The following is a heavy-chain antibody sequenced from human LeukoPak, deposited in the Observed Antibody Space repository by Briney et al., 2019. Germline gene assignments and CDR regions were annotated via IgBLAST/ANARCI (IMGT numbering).Heavy chain of an antibody. D-gene: IGHD3-3*01. V-gene: IGHV3-74*01. J-gene: IGHJ4*02. CDR3: ARDAFGVDKSPF. CDR1: GFTFTSYW. CDR2: INSDGSST. Sequence: GGSLRLSCAASGFTFTSYWMHWVRQAPGRGLVWVSRINSDGSSTNYADSVKGRFTISRDNAKNTLYLQMNSLRAEDTAVYYCARDAFGVDKSPFWGQGTLVTVSS.